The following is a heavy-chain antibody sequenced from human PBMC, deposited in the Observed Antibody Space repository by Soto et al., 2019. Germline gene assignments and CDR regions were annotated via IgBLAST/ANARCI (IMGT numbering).Heavy chain of an antibody. D-gene: IGHD6-13*01. Sequence: EVQLVESGGDLVQPGGSLRLSCAASGFSFGSSWMTWVRQAPGKGLEWVANIKKDGSKINYLDSVRGRFTVSRDNAKNSLYLELNSRRAEVTALYYCARDVSPGSSSLYLDAFDIWGQGTMVTVSS. CDR2: IKKDGSKI. J-gene: IGHJ3*02. CDR1: GFSFGSSW. V-gene: IGHV3-7*05. CDR3: ARDVSPGSSSLYLDAFDI.